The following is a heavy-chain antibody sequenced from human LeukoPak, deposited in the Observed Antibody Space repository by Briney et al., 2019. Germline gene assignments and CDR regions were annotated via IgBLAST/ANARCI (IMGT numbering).Heavy chain of an antibody. Sequence: KPSETLSLTCTVSSVSISSYFWSWVRQPPGKELEWNGYVYYNGITNYNPSLKSRVSISLDTSKKQFSLHLNSVTAADTGVYDCASQLGGTTFHWGQGTLVTVSS. CDR2: VYYNGIT. D-gene: IGHD1-1*01. CDR3: ASQLGGTTFH. V-gene: IGHV4-59*01. J-gene: IGHJ4*02. CDR1: SVSISSYF.